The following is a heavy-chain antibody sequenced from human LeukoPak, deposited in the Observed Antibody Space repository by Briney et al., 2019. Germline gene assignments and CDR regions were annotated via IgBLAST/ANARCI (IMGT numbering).Heavy chain of an antibody. J-gene: IGHJ6*02. CDR3: ARSSSGSGSYYPYYYYYGMDV. CDR2: INHSGST. CDR1: GGSFSGCY. Sequence: SETLSLTCAVYGGSFSGCYWSWIRQPPGKGLEWIGEINHSGSTNYNPSLKSRVTISVDTSKNQFSLKLSSVTAADTAVYYCARSSSGSGSYYPYYYYYGMDVWGQGTTVTVSS. D-gene: IGHD3-10*01. V-gene: IGHV4-34*01.